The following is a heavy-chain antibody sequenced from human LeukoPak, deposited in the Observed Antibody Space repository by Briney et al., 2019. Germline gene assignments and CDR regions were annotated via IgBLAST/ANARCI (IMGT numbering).Heavy chain of an antibody. CDR1: GGSISSSSYY. V-gene: IGHV4-39*01. J-gene: IGHJ5*02. CDR2: IYYGGST. D-gene: IGHD6-13*01. Sequence: SETLSLTCTVSGGSISSSSYYWGWIRQPPGKGLEWIGTIYYGGSTYYNPSLKSRVTISVDTPKNQFSLKLSSVTAADTAVYYCARQSPNTYTSSWYNWFDPWGQGTLVTVSS. CDR3: ARQSPNTYTSSWYNWFDP.